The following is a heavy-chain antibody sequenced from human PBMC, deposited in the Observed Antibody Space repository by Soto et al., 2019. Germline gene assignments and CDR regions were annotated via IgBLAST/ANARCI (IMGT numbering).Heavy chain of an antibody. D-gene: IGHD1-26*01. V-gene: IGHV1-2*04. CDR1: GYTFPGYY. CDR2: INPNSGGT. J-gene: IGHJ5*02. CDR3: AKENVVGATVSWFDP. Sequence: ASVQASCQASGYTFPGYYMHLLLQAPGQGLEWMGWINPNSGGTNYAQKFQGWVTMTRDTSISTAYMELSSLRAEDTAVYYCAKENVVGATVSWFDPWGQGTLVTVS.